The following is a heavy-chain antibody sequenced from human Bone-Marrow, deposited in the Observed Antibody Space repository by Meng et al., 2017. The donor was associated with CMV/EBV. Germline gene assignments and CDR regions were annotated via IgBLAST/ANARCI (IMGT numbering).Heavy chain of an antibody. Sequence: SGPTLVKPTQTLTLTCTFSGFSLSTSGMCVSWVRQPPGKALEWLALIDWDDDKYYSTSLKTRLTISKDTSKNQVVLTMTNMDPVHTATYYCARIAGSGWIFDYWGQGTLVTVSS. CDR1: GFSLSTSGMC. V-gene: IGHV2-70*20. CDR3: ARIAGSGWIFDY. CDR2: IDWDDDK. J-gene: IGHJ4*02. D-gene: IGHD6-19*01.